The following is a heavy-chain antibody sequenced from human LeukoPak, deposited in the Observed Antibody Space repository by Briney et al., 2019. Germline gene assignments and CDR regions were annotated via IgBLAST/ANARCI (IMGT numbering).Heavy chain of an antibody. CDR1: GGSISSSSYY. J-gene: IGHJ4*02. CDR2: IYYSGGT. V-gene: IGHV4-39*01. CDR3: ASCRRTQLVVG. Sequence: SETLSLTCTVSGGSISSSSYYWGWIRQPPGKGLEWIGSIYYSGGTYYNPSLKSRVTISVDTSKNQFSLKLSSVTAADTAVYYCASCRRTQLVVGWGQGTLVTVSS. D-gene: IGHD6-6*01.